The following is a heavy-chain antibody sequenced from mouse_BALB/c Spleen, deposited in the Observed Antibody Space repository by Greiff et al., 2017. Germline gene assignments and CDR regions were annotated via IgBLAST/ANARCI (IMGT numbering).Heavy chain of an antibody. CDR3: TRWLLRDYYAMDY. D-gene: IGHD2-3*01. J-gene: IGHJ4*01. V-gene: IGHV5-6-4*01. Sequence: EVQLVESGGGLVKPGGSLKLSCAASGFTFSSYTMSWVRQTPEKRLEWVATISSGGSYTYYPDSVKGRFTISRDNAKNTLYLQMSSLKSEDTAMYYCTRWLLRDYYAMDYWGQGTSVTVSS. CDR1: GFTFSSYT. CDR2: ISSGGSYT.